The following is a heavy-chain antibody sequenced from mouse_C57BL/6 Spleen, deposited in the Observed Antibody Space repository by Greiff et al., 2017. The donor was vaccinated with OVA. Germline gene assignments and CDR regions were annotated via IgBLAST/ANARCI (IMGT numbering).Heavy chain of an antibody. V-gene: IGHV1-82*01. CDR2: IYPGDGDT. CDR3: ARAGSHYAMDY. D-gene: IGHD1-1*02. Sequence: QVQLKQSGPELVKPGASVKISCKASGYAFSSSWMNWVKQRPGKGLEWIGRIYPGDGDTNYNGKFKGKATLTADKSSSTAYMQLSSLTSEDSAVYCCARAGSHYAMDYWGQGTSVTVSS. J-gene: IGHJ4*01. CDR1: GYAFSSSW.